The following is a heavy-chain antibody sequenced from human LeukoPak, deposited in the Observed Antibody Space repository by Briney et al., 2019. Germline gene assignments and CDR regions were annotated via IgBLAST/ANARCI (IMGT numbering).Heavy chain of an antibody. D-gene: IGHD5-12*01. J-gene: IGHJ4*02. CDR2: IYHSGGT. CDR1: GGSVSSGNYY. V-gene: IGHV4-61*01. Sequence: KPSETLSLTCTVPGGSVSSGNYYWSWIRQPPGKGLEWIGYIYHSGGTNYNPSLKSRVTISADTSNNQVSLKLVSVTAADTAMYYCARAKDAGYAPEVSLNYWGQGTLVTVSS. CDR3: ARAKDAGYAPEVSLNY.